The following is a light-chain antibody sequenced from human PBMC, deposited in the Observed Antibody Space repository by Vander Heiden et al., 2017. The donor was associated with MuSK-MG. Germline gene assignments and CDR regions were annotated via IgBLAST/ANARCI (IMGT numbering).Light chain of an antibody. Sequence: DIQLTQSPSSLSASVGDRVDISCRASQTIRNFLNWYQQKPGKAPKLLIYATSRLQSGVPSRFSGSGSGTDFTLTISSLQPEDFATYFCQQSYGDPQEITFGGGTKVEIK. CDR2: ATS. CDR3: QQSYGDPQEIT. J-gene: IGKJ4*01. V-gene: IGKV1-39*01. CDR1: QTIRNF.